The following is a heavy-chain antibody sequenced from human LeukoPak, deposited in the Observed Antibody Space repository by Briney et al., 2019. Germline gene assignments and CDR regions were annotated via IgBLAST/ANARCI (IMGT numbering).Heavy chain of an antibody. CDR1: GFTFRSYA. V-gene: IGHV3-23*05. CDR3: AKLISSASAY. J-gene: IGHJ4*02. CDR2: IDDSGYNT. Sequence: GGSLRLSCAVSGFTFRSYAMIWVRQAPGKGLEWVSAIDDSGYNTFYTDSVKGRFTISRDNSRNMLNLQMNSLRADDTAVYYCAKLISSASAYWGQGAPVTVSS. D-gene: IGHD2-15*01.